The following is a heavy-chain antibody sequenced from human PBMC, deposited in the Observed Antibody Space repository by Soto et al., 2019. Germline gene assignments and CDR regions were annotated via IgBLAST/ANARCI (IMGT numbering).Heavy chain of an antibody. CDR2: ISGSGGST. CDR1: GFTFSSYA. Sequence: GGSLRLSCAASGFTFSSYAMSWVRQAPGKGLEWVSAISGSGGSTYYADSVKGRFTISRDNSKNTLYLQMNSLRADDTVVYYCAKGGAAAAGAFDIWGQGTMVTVSS. V-gene: IGHV3-23*01. D-gene: IGHD6-13*01. J-gene: IGHJ3*02. CDR3: AKGGAAAAGAFDI.